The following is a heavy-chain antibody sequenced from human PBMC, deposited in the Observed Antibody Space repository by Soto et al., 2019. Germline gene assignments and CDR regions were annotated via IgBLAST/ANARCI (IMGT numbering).Heavy chain of an antibody. CDR3: AKEITVAGDFDY. CDR1: GFTFSSYG. Sequence: GGSLRLSCVASGFTFSSYGIHWVRQAPGKGLEWVAVISYDGSNEYYADSVKGRFTISRDNSKNTLYLQMDSLRPEDTAVYYCAKEITVAGDFDYWGQGTQVTVSS. CDR2: ISYDGSNE. V-gene: IGHV3-30*18. D-gene: IGHD6-19*01. J-gene: IGHJ4*01.